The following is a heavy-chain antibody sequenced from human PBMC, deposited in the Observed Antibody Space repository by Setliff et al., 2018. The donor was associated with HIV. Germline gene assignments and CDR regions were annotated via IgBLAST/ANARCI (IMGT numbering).Heavy chain of an antibody. D-gene: IGHD3-22*01. V-gene: IGHV5-51*01. CDR2: IYPGDSET. Sequence: SLKISCRVSGYSFTSYWIAWVRQMPGRGLEWMGNIYPGDSETRYSPSFVGQVTFSVDKSVNTAYLQRRSLKASDTAMYYCARGGLYDSGGYYPPPAGRIDSWGPGTLVTVSS. CDR3: ARGGLYDSGGYYPPPAGRIDS. J-gene: IGHJ4*02. CDR1: GYSFTSYW.